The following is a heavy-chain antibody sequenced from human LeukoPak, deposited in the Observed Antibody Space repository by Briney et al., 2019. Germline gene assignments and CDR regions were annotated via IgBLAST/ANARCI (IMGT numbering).Heavy chain of an antibody. D-gene: IGHD3-22*01. Sequence: ASVKVSCKASGYTFTSYDINWVRQATGQGLEWMGWMNPNSGSTGYAQKFQGRVTMTRNTSISTAYMELSSLRSEDTAVYYCARGGPYYYDSSGYLPLDYWGQGTLVTVSS. J-gene: IGHJ4*02. CDR1: GYTFTSYD. CDR3: ARGGPYYYDSSGYLPLDY. V-gene: IGHV1-8*01. CDR2: MNPNSGST.